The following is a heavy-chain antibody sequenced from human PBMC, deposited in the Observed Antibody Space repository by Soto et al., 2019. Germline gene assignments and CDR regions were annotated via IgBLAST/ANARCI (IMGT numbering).Heavy chain of an antibody. J-gene: IGHJ4*02. V-gene: IGHV3-23*01. CDR3: AKLGVSGEFRSY. D-gene: IGHD3-16*01. CDR2: ISGSGGGGTT. CDR1: GFTFSDSA. Sequence: EVQLLESGGGLAQPGGSLRLSCAASGFTFSDSAMSWVRQAPGKGLEWVSGISGSGGGGTTYYADSVKGRFTISRDNSKNTLYLQMNSLRAEDTAVYYCAKLGVSGEFRSYWGQGTLVTVSS.